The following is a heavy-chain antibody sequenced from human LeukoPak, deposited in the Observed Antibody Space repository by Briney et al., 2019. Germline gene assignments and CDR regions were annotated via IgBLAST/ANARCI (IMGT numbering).Heavy chain of an antibody. J-gene: IGHJ1*01. CDR2: IIPIFGTA. CDR3: ARGRVYYYDSSGYYVYFQH. CDR1: GGTFSSYA. D-gene: IGHD3-22*01. Sequence: SVKVSCKASGGTFSSYAISWVRQAPGQGLEWMGRIIPIFGTANYAQKFQGRVTITTDESTSTAYLELSSLRSEDTAVYYCARGRVYYYDSSGYYVYFQHWGQGTLVTVSS. V-gene: IGHV1-69*05.